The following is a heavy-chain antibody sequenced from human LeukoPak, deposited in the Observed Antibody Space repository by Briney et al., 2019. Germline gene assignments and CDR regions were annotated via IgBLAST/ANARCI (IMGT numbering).Heavy chain of an antibody. CDR3: ARARSVYCSGGSCSHYFDY. J-gene: IGHJ4*02. D-gene: IGHD2-15*01. Sequence: WGSLRLSCAASGFTFSSYWMSWVRQAPGKGLEWVANIKQDGSEKYYVDSVKGRFTISRDNAKNSLYLQMNSLRAEDTAVYYCARARSVYCSGGSCSHYFDYWGQGTLVTVSS. V-gene: IGHV3-7*01. CDR1: GFTFSSYW. CDR2: IKQDGSEK.